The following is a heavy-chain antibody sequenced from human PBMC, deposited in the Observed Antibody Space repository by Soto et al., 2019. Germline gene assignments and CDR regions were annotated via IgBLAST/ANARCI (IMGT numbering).Heavy chain of an antibody. J-gene: IGHJ4*02. Sequence: QATGHVLEWMGWMNPNSGNTGYAQKFQGRVTMTRNTSISTAYMELSSLRSEDTAVYYCARPATVTTSDYWGQGTLVTVSS. V-gene: IGHV1-8*01. CDR2: MNPNSGNT. D-gene: IGHD4-17*01. CDR3: ARPATVTTSDY.